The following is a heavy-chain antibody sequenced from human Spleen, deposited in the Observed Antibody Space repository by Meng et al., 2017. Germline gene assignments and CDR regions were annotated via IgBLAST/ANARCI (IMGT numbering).Heavy chain of an antibody. D-gene: IGHD6-13*01. Sequence: SETLSLTCTVSGGSISSRNHYWGWIRQSPGKGLEWIGRIYYSGSTYYNPSLKSRVTISVDTSKNQFSLKLTSVTAADTAVYYCARLSAAAAVDYWGQGTLVTVSS. CDR1: GGSISSRNHY. J-gene: IGHJ4*02. CDR2: IYYSGST. V-gene: IGHV4-39*07. CDR3: ARLSAAAAVDY.